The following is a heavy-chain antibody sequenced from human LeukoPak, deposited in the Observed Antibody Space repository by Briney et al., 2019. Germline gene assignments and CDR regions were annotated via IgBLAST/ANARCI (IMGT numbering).Heavy chain of an antibody. CDR3: ARHAVRYYYGMDV. Sequence: GESLKISCKGSGYSFTTYWISWVRQLPGKGLEWMGRIDPSDSYTNYSPSFQGHVTISADKSISTAYLQWSSLKAPDTAMYYCARHAVRYYYGMDVWGQGTTVTVSS. D-gene: IGHD3-22*01. CDR1: GYSFTTYW. J-gene: IGHJ6*02. CDR2: IDPSDSYT. V-gene: IGHV5-10-1*01.